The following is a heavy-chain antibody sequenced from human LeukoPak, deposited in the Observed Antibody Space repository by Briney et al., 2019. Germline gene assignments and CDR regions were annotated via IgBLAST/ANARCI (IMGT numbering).Heavy chain of an antibody. CDR1: GFTFSSYA. J-gene: IGHJ4*02. V-gene: IGHV3-23*01. CDR3: AKGILYYYDSSGYLDY. D-gene: IGHD3-22*01. CDR2: ISGSGGST. Sequence: PGGSLRLSCAASGFTFSSYAMHWVRQAPGKGLEWVSAISGSGGSTYYADSVKGRFTISRDNSKNTLYLQMNSLRAEDTAVYYCAKGILYYYDSSGYLDYWGQGTLVTVSS.